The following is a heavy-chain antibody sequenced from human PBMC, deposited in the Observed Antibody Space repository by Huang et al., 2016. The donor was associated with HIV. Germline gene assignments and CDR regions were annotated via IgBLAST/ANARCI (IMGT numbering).Heavy chain of an antibody. D-gene: IGHD3-22*01. CDR1: GGTFTTYT. J-gene: IGHJ4*02. CDR3: AREYYYDNSGYYFDY. CDR2: IIPIFGTP. Sequence: QVQLVQSGAEVKKPGSSVKVSCKASGGTFTTYTITWVRQAPGQGLEWMGGIIPIFGTPNDAQKFQGRVTSTADESTSTAYMELSSLRSGDTAVYYCAREYYYDNSGYYFDYWGQGTLVTVSS. V-gene: IGHV1-69*13.